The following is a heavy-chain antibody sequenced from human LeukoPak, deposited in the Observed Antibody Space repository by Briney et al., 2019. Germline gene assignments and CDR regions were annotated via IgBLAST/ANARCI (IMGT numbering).Heavy chain of an antibody. J-gene: IGHJ5*02. Sequence: GGSLRLSCAASGFTFSSYAMHWVRQAPGKGLEWVAVISYDGSNKYYADSVKGRFTISRDNSKNSLYLQMNSLRTEDTAVYYCAKDGDDCIEPWGQGTLVTVSS. CDR2: ISYDGSNK. V-gene: IGHV3-30*04. CDR3: AKDGDDCIEP. D-gene: IGHD3-22*01. CDR1: GFTFSSYA.